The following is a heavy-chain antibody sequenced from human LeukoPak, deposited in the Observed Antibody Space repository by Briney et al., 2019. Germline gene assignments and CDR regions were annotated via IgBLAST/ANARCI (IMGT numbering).Heavy chain of an antibody. CDR3: AREYYYDSSGRAGGFYFEC. D-gene: IGHD3-22*01. CDR2: INPNSGGT. J-gene: IGHJ4*02. Sequence: ASVKVSCKASGYTFTGYYMHWVRQAPGQGLEWMGWINPNSGGTNYAQKFQGRVTMTSDTSISTAYMELRRLRSDDTAVYYCAREYYYDSSGRAGGFYFECWGQGTVVTVSS. CDR1: GYTFTGYY. V-gene: IGHV1-2*02.